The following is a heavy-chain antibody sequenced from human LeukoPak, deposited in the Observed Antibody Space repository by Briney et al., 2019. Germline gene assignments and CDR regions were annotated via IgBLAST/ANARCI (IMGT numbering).Heavy chain of an antibody. Sequence: SQTLSLTCTVSGGSISSGGYYWSWVRQHPVKGLEWIGYIYFSGYTYYNPSLKSRVTISVDTSKNQFSLKLSSVTAADTAVYYCAREVAAVGTFDYWGQGTLVTVSS. CDR2: IYFSGYT. J-gene: IGHJ4*02. CDR3: AREVAAVGTFDY. CDR1: GGSISSGGYY. D-gene: IGHD6-13*01. V-gene: IGHV4-31*03.